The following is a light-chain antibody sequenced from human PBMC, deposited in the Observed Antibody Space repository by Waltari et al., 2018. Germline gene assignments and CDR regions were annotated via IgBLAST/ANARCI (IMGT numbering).Light chain of an antibody. CDR2: DAS. V-gene: IGKV1-33*01. CDR1: QDISNN. Sequence: DIQMTQSPSSLSASVGDRVTITCQASQDISNNLNWYQQKPGKAPKLLIYDASNLETGVPSRFSGSGSGTDYTFTISSLQPEDIATYYCQQYDNLRLFTFGPGTKVDIK. CDR3: QQYDNLRLFT. J-gene: IGKJ3*01.